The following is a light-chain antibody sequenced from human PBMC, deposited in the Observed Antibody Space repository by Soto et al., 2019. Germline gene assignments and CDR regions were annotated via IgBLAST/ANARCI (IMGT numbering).Light chain of an antibody. Sequence: DIQLTQSPSSVSASVGDSVTISCRASQGISTWLAWYQQKAGKAPKLLIYGASRLLNGVPSRFSGSGSGTYFTLTISSLQPEDFATYYFQQTDGFPRTFGQGTKVEIK. J-gene: IGKJ1*01. CDR3: QQTDGFPRT. CDR1: QGISTW. CDR2: GAS. V-gene: IGKV1D-12*01.